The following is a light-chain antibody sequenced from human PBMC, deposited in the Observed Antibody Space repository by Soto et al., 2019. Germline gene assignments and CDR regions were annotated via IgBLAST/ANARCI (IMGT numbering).Light chain of an antibody. J-gene: IGKJ1*01. Sequence: ETVITQTPSTLSVSPGERATLSCRASQSVSSNLAWYQQKPGQAPRIIIYGASSRATAIPDRFSGSGSGTDCTLTISRLEPEDVAVYYCQQYGRSPWTSGQGTKVDI. CDR2: GAS. V-gene: IGKV3-20*01. CDR1: QSVSSN. CDR3: QQYGRSPWT.